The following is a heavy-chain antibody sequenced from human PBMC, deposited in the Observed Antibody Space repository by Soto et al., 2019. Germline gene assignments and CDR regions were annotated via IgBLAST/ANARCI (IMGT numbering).Heavy chain of an antibody. CDR3: ATDSWYLDV. D-gene: IGHD3-9*01. CDR1: GFTITNLG. J-gene: IGHJ4*02. CDR2: IDTSGTST. Sequence: ASGFTITNLGIHCIRQGPGKGLVWGARIDTSGTSTSYGGSVKGRVTISRDNAKSTVTLQMNSLRAEDTGVYYCATDSWYLDVWSQGSLVTVSS. V-gene: IGHV3-74*01.